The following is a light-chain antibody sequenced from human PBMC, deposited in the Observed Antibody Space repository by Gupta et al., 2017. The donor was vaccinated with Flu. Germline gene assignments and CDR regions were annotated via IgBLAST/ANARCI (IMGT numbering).Light chain of an antibody. V-gene: IGKV3-15*01. CDR3: QQYNAWPLIT. CDR1: QSVSSN. J-gene: IGKJ5*01. Sequence: ATLSLSPGERATLSCRARQSVSSNLAWYQQKPGQAPRLLIYGASTRATGIPVRFSGSGSGTEFTLTISSLQSEDFAVYFCQQYNAWPLITFGLGTRLEIK. CDR2: GAS.